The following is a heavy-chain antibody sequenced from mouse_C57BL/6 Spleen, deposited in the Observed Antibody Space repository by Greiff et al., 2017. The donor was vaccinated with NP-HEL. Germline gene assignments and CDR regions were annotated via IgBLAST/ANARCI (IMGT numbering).Heavy chain of an antibody. D-gene: IGHD4-1*01. CDR1: GYTFTDYE. J-gene: IGHJ2*01. Sequence: VKVQQSGAELVRPGASVTLSCKASGYTFTDYEIQWVKQTPVHGLDWIGEILPETGGTAYNQKFKGKAILTADKSSSTAYMELRSLTSEDSAVYYCTNNWDLYYFDYWGQGTTLTVSS. V-gene: IGHV1-15*01. CDR3: TNNWDLYYFDY. CDR2: ILPETGGT.